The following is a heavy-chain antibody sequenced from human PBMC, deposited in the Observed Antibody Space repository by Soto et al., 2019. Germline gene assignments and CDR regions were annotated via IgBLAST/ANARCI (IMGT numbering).Heavy chain of an antibody. CDR3: ARDSYRTIFGGVRTYYYGMDV. CDR2: IYYSGST. D-gene: IGHD3-3*01. CDR1: GGSISSGDYY. Sequence: SETLSLTCTVSGGSISSGDYYWSWIRQPPGKGLEWIGYIYYSGSTYYNPSLKSRVTISVDTSKNQFSLKLSSVTAADTAVYYCARDSYRTIFGGVRTYYYGMDVWGQGTTVTVSS. J-gene: IGHJ6*02. V-gene: IGHV4-30-4*01.